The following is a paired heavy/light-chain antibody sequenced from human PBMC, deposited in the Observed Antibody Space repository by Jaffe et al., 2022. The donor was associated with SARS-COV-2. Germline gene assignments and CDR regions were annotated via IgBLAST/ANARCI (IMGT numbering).Light chain of an antibody. J-gene: IGKJ2*01. CDR2: RVS. CDR3: MQGTHWPYT. V-gene: IGKV2-30*01. CDR1: QSLVYSDGNTN. Sequence: DVVMTQSPLSLSVTLGQPASISCRSSQSLVYSDGNTNLHWFQQRPGQSPRRLIYRVSNRDSGVPDRFSGSGSGTDFTLKVSRVEAEDVGVYYCMQGTHWPYTFGQGTKLEIK.
Heavy chain of an antibody. J-gene: IGHJ4*02. CDR1: GFSFSNFR. V-gene: IGHV3-7*01. CDR3: ARGASVAN. CDR2: IKEDGSEK. Sequence: EVQLVESGGGLVQPGGSLRLSCAASGFSFSNFRMTWVRQAPGKGLKWVATIKEDGSEKAYVDSVKGRFTISRDNAKNSLYLQMSSLRDEDTAVYYCARGASVANWGQGTLVTVSS.